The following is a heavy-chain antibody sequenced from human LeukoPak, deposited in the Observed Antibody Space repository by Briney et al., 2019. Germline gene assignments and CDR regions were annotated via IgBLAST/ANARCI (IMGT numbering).Heavy chain of an antibody. CDR2: IGRSSSYI. V-gene: IGHV3-21*01. CDR3: ARAHNWKYGTFDY. D-gene: IGHD1-7*01. CDR1: GFTFSSYS. Sequence: GGSLRLSCEASGFTFSSYSMNWVRQAPGKGLEWVSYIGRSSSYIYYADSVKGRFTISRDNAKNSLYLQMNSLRVEDTAVYYCARAHNWKYGTFDYWGQGTLVTVSS. J-gene: IGHJ4*02.